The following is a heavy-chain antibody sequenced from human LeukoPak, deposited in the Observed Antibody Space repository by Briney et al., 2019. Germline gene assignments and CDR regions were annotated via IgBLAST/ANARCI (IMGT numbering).Heavy chain of an antibody. CDR3: TIGGASGSWPV. J-gene: IGHJ4*02. CDR1: GGSISNDGYY. CDR2: IYYSGST. V-gene: IGHV4-31*03. Sequence: SEALSLTCTVSGGSISNDGYYWSWIRQHPGKGLEWIGYIYYSGSTYYNPSLKSRVTISVDTSKNQFSLKLNSVTAADTAVYYCTIGGASGSWPVWDPGTLVTVSS. D-gene: IGHD2-15*01.